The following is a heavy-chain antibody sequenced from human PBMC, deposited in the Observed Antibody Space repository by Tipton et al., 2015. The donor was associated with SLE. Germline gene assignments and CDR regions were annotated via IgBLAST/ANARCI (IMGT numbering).Heavy chain of an antibody. D-gene: IGHD1-1*01. CDR1: GFTFSAYG. CDR3: ARNRGTLDHAFDI. J-gene: IGHJ3*02. Sequence: SLRLSCAASGFTFSAYGMHWVRQPTGKGLEWVSGIGTAGDTSYAGSVKGRFTISRENAKNSLSLQMNSLRAGDTAMYYCARNRGTLDHAFDIWGQGIMVTVSS. V-gene: IGHV3-13*01. CDR2: IGTAGDT.